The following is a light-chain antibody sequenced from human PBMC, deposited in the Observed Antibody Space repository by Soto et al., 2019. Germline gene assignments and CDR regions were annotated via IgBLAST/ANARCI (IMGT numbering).Light chain of an antibody. CDR3: QQDNIWPLT. Sequence: EIGMTQSPATLSVSPGERATLSCRASQNINSTLTWYPQKPGQAPSLLIYGASSRATVVPASFSGSGSGTEFTLTISSLVSADFAVYYCQQDNIWPLTFGGGNKGEIK. V-gene: IGKV3-15*01. CDR2: GAS. CDR1: QNINST. J-gene: IGKJ4*01.